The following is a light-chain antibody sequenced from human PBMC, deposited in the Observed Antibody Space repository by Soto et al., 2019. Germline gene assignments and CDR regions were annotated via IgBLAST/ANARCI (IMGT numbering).Light chain of an antibody. Sequence: QSVLTQPPSVSGAPGQRVTISCTGSSSNIGAGYDVLWYQQLPGTAPKLLIYGNSNRPSGVPDRFSGSKSGTSASLAITGLQAEDEADYYCQSYDSRVRVVFGGGTQLTVL. V-gene: IGLV1-40*01. J-gene: IGLJ2*01. CDR1: SSNIGAGYD. CDR2: GNS. CDR3: QSYDSRVRVV.